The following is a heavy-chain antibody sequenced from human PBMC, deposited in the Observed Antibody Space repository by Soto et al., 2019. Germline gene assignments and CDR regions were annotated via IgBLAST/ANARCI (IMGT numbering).Heavy chain of an antibody. V-gene: IGHV3-15*01. CDR3: STERNCGSTGCYLGGFDP. J-gene: IGHJ5*02. Sequence: EVQLVESGGGLVMPGGSLRLSCAASGFTLANAWMSWVRQAPGKGLEWVGRIKSSTNGAATDYAAPVKGRFTISRDDSRITLYLQMNTLKTEDTAIYYCSTERNCGSTGCYLGGFDPWGQGTLVTVSS. D-gene: IGHD2-2*01. CDR2: IKSSTNGAAT. CDR1: GFTLANAW.